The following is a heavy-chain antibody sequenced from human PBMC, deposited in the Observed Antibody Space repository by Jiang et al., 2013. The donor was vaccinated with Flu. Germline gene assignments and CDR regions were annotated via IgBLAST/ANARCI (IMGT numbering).Heavy chain of an antibody. D-gene: IGHD6-13*01. Sequence: SGAEVKKPGSSVKVSCKTSGDTFSSYTISWVRQAPGQGLEWMGGIIPILGIANYAQKFQGRVTITADKFTSTAYMELSSLRSEDTAVYYCARDQNIAAAGYYYYGMDVWGQGDHGHRLL. CDR1: GDTFSSYT. J-gene: IGHJ6*02. CDR2: IIPILGIA. CDR3: ARDQNIAAAGYYYYGMDV. V-gene: IGHV1-69*04.